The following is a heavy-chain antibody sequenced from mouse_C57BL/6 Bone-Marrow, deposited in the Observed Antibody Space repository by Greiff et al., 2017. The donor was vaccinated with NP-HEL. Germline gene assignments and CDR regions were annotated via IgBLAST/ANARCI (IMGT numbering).Heavy chain of an antibody. CDR1: GYTFTNYW. CDR2: IYPGGGYT. Sequence: QVQLQQSGAELVRPGTSVKMSCKASGYTFTNYWIGWAKQRPGHGLEWIGDIYPGGGYTNYNEKFKGKATLTADKSSSTAYMQFSSLTSEDSAIYYCAREIYYYGFYFDYWGQGTTLTVSS. J-gene: IGHJ2*01. V-gene: IGHV1-63*01. D-gene: IGHD1-1*01. CDR3: AREIYYYGFYFDY.